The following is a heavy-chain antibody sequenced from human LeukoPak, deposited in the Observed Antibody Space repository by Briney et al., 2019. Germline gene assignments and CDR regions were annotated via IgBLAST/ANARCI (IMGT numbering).Heavy chain of an antibody. J-gene: IGHJ4*02. CDR2: IYYSGST. D-gene: IGHD6-19*01. Sequence: SETLSLTCTVSGGSISSYYWSWIRQNPGKGLEWIGYIYYSGSTYYNPSLKSRVTISVDTSKNQFSLKLSSVTAADTAVYYCARLSSRWYFSPDYWGQGTLVTVSS. CDR1: GGSISSYY. CDR3: ARLSSRWYFSPDY. V-gene: IGHV4-59*06.